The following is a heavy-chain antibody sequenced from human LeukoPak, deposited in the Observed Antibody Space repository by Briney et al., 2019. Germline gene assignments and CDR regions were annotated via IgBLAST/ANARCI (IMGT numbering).Heavy chain of an antibody. Sequence: GGSRRLSCAASGFTVSSNYMSWVRQAPGKGLEWVSVIYSGGSTYYADSVKGRFTISGDNSKNTLYLQMDSLRPEDMAVYYCARVDLVRGNWYLDLWGRGTLVTVSS. CDR2: IYSGGST. CDR3: ARVDLVRGNWYLDL. D-gene: IGHD3-10*01. J-gene: IGHJ2*01. V-gene: IGHV3-53*05. CDR1: GFTVSSNY.